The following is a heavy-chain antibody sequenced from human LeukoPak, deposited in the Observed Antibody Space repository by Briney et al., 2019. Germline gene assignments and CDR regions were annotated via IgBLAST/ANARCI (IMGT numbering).Heavy chain of an antibody. V-gene: IGHV4-59*01. D-gene: IGHD3-22*01. CDR2: IYYSGST. Sequence: PSETLSLTCTVSGGSISSYYWSWIRQPPGKGLEWIGYIYYSGSTNYNPSLKSRVTTSVDTSKNQFSLKLSSVTAADTAVYYYARVHASSGYYLQHWGQGTLVTVSS. CDR1: GGSISSYY. CDR3: ARVHASSGYYLQH. J-gene: IGHJ1*01.